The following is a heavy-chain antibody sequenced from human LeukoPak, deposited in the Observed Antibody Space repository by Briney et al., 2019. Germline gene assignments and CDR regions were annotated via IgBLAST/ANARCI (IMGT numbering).Heavy chain of an antibody. CDR1: GFTFTSSA. CDR2: IVVGSGNT. D-gene: IGHD6-13*01. V-gene: IGHV1-58*01. J-gene: IGHJ4*02. Sequence: TSVKVSCKASGFTFTSSAVQWVRQARGQRLEWIGWIVVGSGNTNYAQKFQERVTITRDMSTSTAYMELSSLRSEDTAVYYCAAVAAAVHRLDYWGQGTLVTVSS. CDR3: AAVAAAVHRLDY.